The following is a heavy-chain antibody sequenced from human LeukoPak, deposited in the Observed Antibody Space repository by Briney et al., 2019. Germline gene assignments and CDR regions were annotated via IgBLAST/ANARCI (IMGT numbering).Heavy chain of an antibody. V-gene: IGHV4-34*01. D-gene: IGHD3-10*01. CDR1: GGSFSGYY. J-gene: IGHJ4*02. CDR2: INHSGST. CDR3: ARDLKYYYGSGSYSN. Sequence: SETLSLTCAVYGGSFSGYYWSWIRQPPGKGLEWIGEINHSGSTNYNPSLKSRVTISVDTSKNQFFLKLSSVTAADTAVYYCARDLKYYYGSGSYSNWGQGTLVTVSS.